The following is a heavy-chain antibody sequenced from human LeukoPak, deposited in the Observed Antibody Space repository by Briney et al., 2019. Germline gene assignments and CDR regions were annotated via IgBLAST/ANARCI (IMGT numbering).Heavy chain of an antibody. CDR3: ARDRVGVRAFDY. J-gene: IGHJ4*02. CDR1: GGSISSTNW. Sequence: PSETLSLTCAVSGGSISSTNWWSWVRQPPGKGLEWIGEIYHSGSTNYNPSLKSRVTISADKSKNQFSLTLTHVTAADTAVYYCARDRVGVRAFDYRGQGTLVTVSS. CDR2: IYHSGST. D-gene: IGHD3-10*01. V-gene: IGHV4-4*02.